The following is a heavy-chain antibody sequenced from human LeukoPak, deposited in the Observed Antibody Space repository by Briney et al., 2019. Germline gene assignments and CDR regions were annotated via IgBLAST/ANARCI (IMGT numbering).Heavy chain of an antibody. J-gene: IGHJ4*01. CDR2: ISGSGGST. V-gene: IGHV3-23*01. CDR3: AIVKSGDRDY. D-gene: IGHD1-26*01. Sequence: PGGSLRLSCAASGFTFSSYAMHWVRQAPGKGLEWVSAISGSGGSTDYADSVQGRFTISRDNSKNTLYLQINSLRAEDTAVYYCAIVKSGDRDYWGQEPWSPSPQ. CDR1: GFTFSSYA.